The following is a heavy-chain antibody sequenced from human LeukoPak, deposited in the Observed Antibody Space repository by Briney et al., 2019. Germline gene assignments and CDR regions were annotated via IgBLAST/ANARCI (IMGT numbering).Heavy chain of an antibody. CDR2: IRYDGSNK. V-gene: IGHV3-30*02. D-gene: IGHD1-7*01. Sequence: GGSLRLSCAASGCTFSSYGMHWVRQAPGKGLKWVAFIRYDGSNKYYADSVKGRFTISRDNSKNTLYLQMNSLRAEDTAVYYCAKGGFGTTGSFDYWGQGTLVTVSS. J-gene: IGHJ4*02. CDR1: GCTFSSYG. CDR3: AKGGFGTTGSFDY.